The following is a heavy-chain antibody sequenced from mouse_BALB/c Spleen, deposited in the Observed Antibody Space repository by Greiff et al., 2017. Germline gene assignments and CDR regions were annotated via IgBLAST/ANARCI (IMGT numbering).Heavy chain of an antibody. J-gene: IGHJ3*01. CDR3: ARQGYGSSPWFAY. CDR2: ISSGGGST. V-gene: IGHV5-12-1*01. D-gene: IGHD1-1*01. Sequence: EVMLVESGGGLVKPGGSLKLSCAAPGFAFSSYDMSWVRQTPEKRLEWVAYISSGGGSTYYPDTVKGRFTISRDNAKNTLYLQMSSLKSEDTAMYYCARQGYGSSPWFAYWGQGTLGTVSA. CDR1: GFAFSSYD.